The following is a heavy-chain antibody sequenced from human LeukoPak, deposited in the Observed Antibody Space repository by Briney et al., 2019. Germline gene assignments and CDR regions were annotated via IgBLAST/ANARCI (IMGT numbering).Heavy chain of an antibody. Sequence: GGSLRLSCAASGFKFDDYGMSWVRQAPGKGLEWVSDINWNGGSTGYADSVKGRSTISRDNAKNSLYLQMNSLRAEDTALYYCARGATGTTFDYWGQGTLVTVSS. CDR3: ARGATGTTFDY. D-gene: IGHD1-1*01. CDR2: INWNGGST. CDR1: GFKFDDYG. V-gene: IGHV3-20*04. J-gene: IGHJ4*02.